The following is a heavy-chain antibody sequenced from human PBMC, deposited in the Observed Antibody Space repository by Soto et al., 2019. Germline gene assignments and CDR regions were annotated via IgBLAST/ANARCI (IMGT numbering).Heavy chain of an antibody. CDR3: ATDSSGFDAFDI. J-gene: IGHJ3*02. V-gene: IGHV1-24*01. Sequence: ASVKVSCKVSGYTLTELSMHWVRQAPGKGLEWMGGFDPEDGETIYAQKFQGRVTMTEDTPTDTAYMELSSLRSEDTAVYYCATDSSGFDAFDIWGQGTMVTVSS. D-gene: IGHD3-22*01. CDR1: GYTLTELS. CDR2: FDPEDGET.